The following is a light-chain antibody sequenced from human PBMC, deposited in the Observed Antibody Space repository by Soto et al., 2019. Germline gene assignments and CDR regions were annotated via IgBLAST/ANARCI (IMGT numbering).Light chain of an antibody. CDR3: ASSAGNNLYV. Sequence: QSALTQPPSASGSPGQSVTISCTGTSSDVGGYEYVSWYQQHPGKAPKLMIYEVSRRPSGVPDRFSASKSGNTASPTVSGLQAEDEADYYCASSAGNNLYVFGTGTKLTVL. V-gene: IGLV2-8*01. J-gene: IGLJ1*01. CDR1: SSDVGGYEY. CDR2: EVS.